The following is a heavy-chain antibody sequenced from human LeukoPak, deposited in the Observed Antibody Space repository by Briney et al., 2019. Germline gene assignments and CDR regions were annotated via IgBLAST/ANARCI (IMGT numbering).Heavy chain of an antibody. D-gene: IGHD6-13*01. V-gene: IGHV4-34*01. CDR2: INHSGST. J-gene: IGHJ1*01. Sequence: PSETLSLTCAVYGGSFSGYYWSWLRQPPGKGLEWIGEINHSGSTNYNPSLKSRVTISVDTSKNQFSLKLSSVTAADTAVYYCARVIAAARGGYFQHWGQGTLVTVSS. CDR3: ARVIAAARGGYFQH. CDR1: GGSFSGYY.